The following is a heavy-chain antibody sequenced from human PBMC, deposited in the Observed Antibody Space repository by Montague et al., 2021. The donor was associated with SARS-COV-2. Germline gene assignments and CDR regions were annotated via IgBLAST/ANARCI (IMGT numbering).Heavy chain of an antibody. V-gene: IGHV4-34*01. CDR1: GGSLSGYY. D-gene: IGHD3-3*01. CDR3: ASPPFGVAPYYFDY. Sequence: SETLSLTCAVYGGSLSGYYWSWIRQPPGKGLEWIGEINHSGSTNYNPSLKSRVTISVDTSKNQFSLKLSSVTAADTAVYYCASPPFGVAPYYFDYWGQGTLVTVSS. CDR2: INHSGST. J-gene: IGHJ4*02.